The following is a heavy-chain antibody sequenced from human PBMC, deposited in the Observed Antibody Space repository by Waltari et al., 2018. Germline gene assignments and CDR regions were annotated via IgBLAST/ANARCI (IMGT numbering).Heavy chain of an antibody. D-gene: IGHD3-3*01. CDR3: ARNRATSSSFFWSGYYAPFDY. J-gene: IGHJ4*02. CDR2: ISGSGDTT. Sequence: EVQLLESGGGLVQPGGSLRLSWAASGFPFSNSARSWVRQVPGRGMEWVSTISGSGDTTYYASSVKGRFTISRDNSKNTLYLQMNSLRGEDTAVYYCARNRATSSSFFWSGYYAPFDYWGQETLVSVSS. V-gene: IGHV3-23*01. CDR1: GFPFSNSA.